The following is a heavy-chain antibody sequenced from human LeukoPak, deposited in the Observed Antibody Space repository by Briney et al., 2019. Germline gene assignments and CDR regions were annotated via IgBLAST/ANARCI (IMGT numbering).Heavy chain of an antibody. CDR2: FNPRDSTT. CDR3: ARHWSAAWFAY. CDR1: GYIFSNYW. J-gene: IGHJ4*02. V-gene: IGHV5-51*01. Sequence: GESLRISCRASGYIFSNYWIAWVRQMPGKGLEWVGIFNPRDSTTRYSPSFQGRVTFSADNSISTAYPQWRNLRASDTAVYYCARHWSAAWFAYWGQGTQVTVSS. D-gene: IGHD3-3*01.